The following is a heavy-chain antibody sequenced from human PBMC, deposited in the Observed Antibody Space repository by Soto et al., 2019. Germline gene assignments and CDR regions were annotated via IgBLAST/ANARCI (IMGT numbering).Heavy chain of an antibody. CDR1: GFTFSSYW. J-gene: IGHJ6*02. Sequence: EVQLVESGGGLVQPGGSLRLSCVDSGFTFSSYWMSWVRQAPVKGLEWVGNIKQDGSEENYVDSVKGRFTISRDNAKNSRDMQMKRRRGEDTAVYYCARIAASGRGWDVWGQGTTVVVSS. CDR3: ARIAASGRGWDV. V-gene: IGHV3-7*01. CDR2: IKQDGSEE. D-gene: IGHD6-13*01.